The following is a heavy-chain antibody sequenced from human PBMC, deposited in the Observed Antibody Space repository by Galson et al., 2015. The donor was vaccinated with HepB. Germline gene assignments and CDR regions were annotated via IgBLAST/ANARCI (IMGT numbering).Heavy chain of an antibody. V-gene: IGHV5-51*01. CDR1: GYSFTSYW. D-gene: IGHD6-19*01. CDR3: ARHNSPHIYSSGWSGAFDI. Sequence: QSGAEVKKPRESLKISCKGSGYSFTSYWIGWVRQMPGKGLEWMGIIYPGDSDTRYSPSFQGQVTISADKSISTAYLQWSSLKAPDTAMYYCARHNSPHIYSSGWSGAFDIWGQGTMVTVSS. J-gene: IGHJ3*02. CDR2: IYPGDSDT.